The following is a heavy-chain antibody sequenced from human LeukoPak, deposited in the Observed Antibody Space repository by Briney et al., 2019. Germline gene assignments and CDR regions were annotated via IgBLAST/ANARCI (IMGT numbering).Heavy chain of an antibody. D-gene: IGHD3-10*01. CDR3: ARIAVWFGELLGNYYYGMDV. CDR1: GYTFTSYD. Sequence: ASVKVSCKASGYTFTSYDINWVRQATGQGLEWMGWMNPNSGNTGYAQKFQGRVTMTRNTSISTAYMELSSLRSEDTAVYCCARIAVWFGELLGNYYYGMDVWGQGTTVTVSS. J-gene: IGHJ6*02. V-gene: IGHV1-8*01. CDR2: MNPNSGNT.